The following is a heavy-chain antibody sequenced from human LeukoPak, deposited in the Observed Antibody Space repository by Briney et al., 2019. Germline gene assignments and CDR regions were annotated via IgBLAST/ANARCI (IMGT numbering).Heavy chain of an antibody. CDR2: ISGSGGST. CDR1: GFIFSTYG. CDR3: AKDGGGYCSSTSCYTTPDY. Sequence: GGSLRLSCAASGFIFSTYGMHWVRQAPGKGLEWVSAISGSGGSTYYADSVKGRFTISRDNSKNTLYLQMNSLRAEDTAVYYCAKDGGGYCSSTSCYTTPDYWGQGTLVTVSS. J-gene: IGHJ4*02. D-gene: IGHD2-2*02. V-gene: IGHV3-23*01.